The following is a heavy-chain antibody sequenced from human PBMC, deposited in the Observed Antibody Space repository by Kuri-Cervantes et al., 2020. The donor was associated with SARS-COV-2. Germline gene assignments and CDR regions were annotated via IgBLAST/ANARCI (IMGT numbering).Heavy chain of an antibody. CDR3: ARILTDCSSTSCPYYYYGMDV. CDR1: GFTFSGHW. Sequence: GGSLRLSCAASGFTFSGHWIHWVRQAPGKGLVWVSRINPDGSYTNNADSVKGRFTLSRDNAKNMLFLQMNSLRAEDTAVYYCARILTDCSSTSCPYYYYGMDVWGQGTTVTVSS. CDR2: INPDGSYT. V-gene: IGHV3-74*01. J-gene: IGHJ6*02. D-gene: IGHD2-2*01.